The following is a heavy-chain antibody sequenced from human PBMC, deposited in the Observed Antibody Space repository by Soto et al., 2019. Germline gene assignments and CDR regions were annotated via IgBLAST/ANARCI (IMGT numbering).Heavy chain of an antibody. CDR1: GFSLRASGFG. V-gene: IGHV2-5*02. Sequence: QITLKESGPTLVKPTQTLTLACTFSGFSLRASGFGVGWIRQPPGKAPEWLAVIYWDDQKPYSPSLESRLTVTKDTSGNQVVLTMTNLDPLDTGTYFCAHTTRLQLRADGDRRDAFDIWGQGTTVTVSS. CDR2: IYWDDQK. J-gene: IGHJ3*02. D-gene: IGHD2-21*01. CDR3: AHTTRLQLRADGDRRDAFDI.